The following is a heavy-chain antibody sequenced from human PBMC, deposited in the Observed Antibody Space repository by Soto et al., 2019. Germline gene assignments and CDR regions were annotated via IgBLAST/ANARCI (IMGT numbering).Heavy chain of an antibody. V-gene: IGHV1-24*01. Sequence: GASVKVSCKVSGYTLTELSMHWVRQAPGKGLEWMGGFDPEDGETIYAQKFQGRVTMTEDTSTDTAYMELSSLRSEDTAVYYCATLGFGKYYYNSSGYYAWGQGTLVTVFS. D-gene: IGHD3-22*01. CDR3: ATLGFGKYYYNSSGYYA. J-gene: IGHJ4*02. CDR1: GYTLTELS. CDR2: FDPEDGET.